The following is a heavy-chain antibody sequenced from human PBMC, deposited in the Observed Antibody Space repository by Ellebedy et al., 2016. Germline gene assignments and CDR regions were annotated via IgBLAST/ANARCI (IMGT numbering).Heavy chain of an antibody. CDR3: ARQKLYYGSGSYPGMDV. Sequence: SETLSLTCTVSGYSISSGYYWGWIRQPPGKGLEWIGSIYHSGSTYYNPSLKSRVTISVDTSKNQFSLKLSSVTAADTAVYYCARQKLYYGSGSYPGMDVWGQGTTVTVSS. CDR2: IYHSGST. J-gene: IGHJ6*02. CDR1: GYSISSGYY. D-gene: IGHD3-10*01. V-gene: IGHV4-38-2*02.